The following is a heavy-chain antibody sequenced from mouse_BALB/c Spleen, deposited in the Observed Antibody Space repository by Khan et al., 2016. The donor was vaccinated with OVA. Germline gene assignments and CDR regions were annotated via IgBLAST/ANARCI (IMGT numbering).Heavy chain of an antibody. Sequence: EVELVESGGDLVKPGGSLKLSCAASGFIFSSYGMSWVRQTPDKRLEWVATMGSGGSFTYYLESVKGRFTISRDNAKNTLYLQVNSLKSEDTAMYYCSRFITTTTGDYDGMDYWGQGTSVTVSS. CDR2: MGSGGSFT. J-gene: IGHJ4*01. CDR3: SRFITTTTGDYDGMDY. D-gene: IGHD1-2*01. CDR1: GFIFSSYG. V-gene: IGHV5-6*01.